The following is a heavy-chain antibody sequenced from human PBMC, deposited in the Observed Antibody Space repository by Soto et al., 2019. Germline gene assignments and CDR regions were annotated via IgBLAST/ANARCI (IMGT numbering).Heavy chain of an antibody. CDR1: GFTFSSYD. V-gene: IGHV3-13*01. Sequence: PGGSLRLSCAASGFTFSSYDMHWVRQATGKGLEWVSAIGTAGDTYYPGSVKGRFTISRENAKNSLYLQMNSLRAGDTAVYYCARVDVVVPAANSHYYYYGMDVWGQGTTVTVS. J-gene: IGHJ6*02. CDR2: IGTAGDT. CDR3: ARVDVVVPAANSHYYYYGMDV. D-gene: IGHD2-2*01.